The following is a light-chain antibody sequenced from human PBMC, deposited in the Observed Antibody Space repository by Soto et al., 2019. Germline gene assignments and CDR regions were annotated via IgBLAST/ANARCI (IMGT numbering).Light chain of an antibody. J-gene: IGLJ2*01. CDR2: EGS. V-gene: IGLV2-23*01. CDR3: CSYAGSSTLDVV. Sequence: QSALTQPASVSGSPGQSITISCTGTSSDVGSYNLVSWYQQHPGKAPKLMIHEGSKRPSGVSNRFSGSKSGNTASLTISGLQAEDEADYYCCSYAGSSTLDVVFGGGTKLTVL. CDR1: SSDVGSYNL.